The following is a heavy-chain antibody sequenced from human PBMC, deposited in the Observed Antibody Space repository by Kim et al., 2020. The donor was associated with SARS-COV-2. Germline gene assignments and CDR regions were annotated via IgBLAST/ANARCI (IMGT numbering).Heavy chain of an antibody. J-gene: IGHJ6*02. CDR1: GFTFSSYW. V-gene: IGHV3-7*01. CDR2: IKQDGSEK. D-gene: IGHD6-13*01. CDR3: ARDLGSSSWYGTYYYYGMDG. Sequence: GGSLRLSCAASGFTFSSYWMSWVRQAPGKGLEWVANIKQDGSEKYYVDSVKGRFTISRDNAKNSLYLQMNSLRAEDTAVYYCARDLGSSSWYGTYYYYGMDGWGQGTTVTVSS.